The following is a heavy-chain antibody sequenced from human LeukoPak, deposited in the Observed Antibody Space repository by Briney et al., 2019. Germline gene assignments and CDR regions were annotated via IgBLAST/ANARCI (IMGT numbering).Heavy chain of an antibody. CDR3: AKDGIWFGQNWFDH. Sequence: PGGSLRLSCAASGFTFSSYVMHWVRQAPGKGLEWVSGLSASAGTAHYADSVKGRFTISRDNSKNTLYLQMNDLRAEDTAVYHCAKDGIWFGQNWFDHWGQGTLVTVSS. J-gene: IGHJ5*02. CDR2: LSASAGTA. V-gene: IGHV3-23*01. CDR1: GFTFSSYV. D-gene: IGHD3-10*01.